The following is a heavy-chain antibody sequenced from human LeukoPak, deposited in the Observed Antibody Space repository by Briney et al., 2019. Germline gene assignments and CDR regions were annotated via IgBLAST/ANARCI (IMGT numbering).Heavy chain of an antibody. D-gene: IGHD4-17*01. CDR3: ARVTSTVTHFDY. CDR1: GGSISSGGYY. CDR2: IYYSGST. V-gene: IGHV4-31*03. J-gene: IGHJ4*02. Sequence: SETLSLTCTVSGGSISSGGYYWSWIRQHPGKGLEWIGYIYYSGSTYYNPSLKSRVTISVDTSKNQFSLKLSSVTAADTAVYYCARVTSTVTHFDYWGQGTLVTVSS.